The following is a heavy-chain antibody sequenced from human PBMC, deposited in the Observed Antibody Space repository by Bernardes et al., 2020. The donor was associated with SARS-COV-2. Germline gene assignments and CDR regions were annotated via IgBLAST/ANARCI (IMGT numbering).Heavy chain of an antibody. CDR3: AREYYDSRGNAFDI. CDR2: VYKSETT. V-gene: IGHV4-59*01. CDR1: GGSLSTYY. D-gene: IGHD3-16*01. J-gene: IGHJ3*02. Sequence: ETLSLTCSVSGGSLSTYYWSWVRQSPGRELEWIGNVYKSETTNYNPSLKSRVTISVDTSRNQYFLELISLTAADTAVYYCAREYYDSRGNAFDIWGQGTRVTVSS.